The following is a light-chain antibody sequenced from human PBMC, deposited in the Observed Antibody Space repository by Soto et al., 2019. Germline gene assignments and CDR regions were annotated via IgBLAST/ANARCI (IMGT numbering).Light chain of an antibody. CDR2: GAS. CDR3: QQYNNCPPIT. CDR1: QSVSSN. J-gene: IGKJ2*01. Sequence: EIVMTQSPATLSVSPGERATLSCRASQSVSSNLAWYQQKPGQAPRLLIYGASTRATGVPARFSGSGSGTEFSLPISSILSEDFADDYYQQYNNCPPITFGQGTKLEIK. V-gene: IGKV3-15*01.